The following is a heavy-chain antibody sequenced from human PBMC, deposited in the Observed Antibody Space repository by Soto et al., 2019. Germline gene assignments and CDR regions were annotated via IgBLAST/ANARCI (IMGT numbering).Heavy chain of an antibody. CDR3: ATDSRNVGIGYFDS. CDR1: GFKVGSSY. V-gene: IGHV3-53*01. J-gene: IGHJ4*02. D-gene: IGHD1-26*01. CDR2: IVSGGST. Sequence: HPGGSLRLSCAASGFKVGSSYVTWVRQAPGEGLEWVSVIVSGGSTHYADSVTGRFTVSRDVSNNTVYLHMSSLRAEDTAVYFCATDSRNVGIGYFDSWGLGTLVTSPQ.